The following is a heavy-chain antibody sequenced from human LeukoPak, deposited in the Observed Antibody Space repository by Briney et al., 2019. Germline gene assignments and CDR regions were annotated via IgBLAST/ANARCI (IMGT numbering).Heavy chain of an antibody. CDR2: IYYSGST. CDR3: AGTYYYDSSGYYHYSL. V-gene: IGHV4-59*01. CDR1: GGSISSYY. J-gene: IGHJ4*02. Sequence: PSETLSLTRTVSGGSISSYYWSWIRQPPGKGLEWIGYIYYSGSTNYNPSLKSRVTISVDTSKNQFSLKLSSVTAADTAVYYCAGTYYYDSSGYYHYSLWGQGTLVTVSS. D-gene: IGHD3-22*01.